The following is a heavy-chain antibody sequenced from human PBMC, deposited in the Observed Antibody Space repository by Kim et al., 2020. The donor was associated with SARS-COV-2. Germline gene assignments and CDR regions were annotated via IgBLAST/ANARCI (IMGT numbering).Heavy chain of an antibody. Sequence: SETLSLTCTVSGGSISSYYWSWIRQPPGKGLEWIGYIYYSGSTNYNPSLKSRVTISVDTSKNQFSLKLSSVTAADTAVYYCARLDYGDYDGYYGMDVWGQGTTVTVSS. D-gene: IGHD4-17*01. CDR1: GGSISSYY. J-gene: IGHJ6*02. CDR3: ARLDYGDYDGYYGMDV. CDR2: IYYSGST. V-gene: IGHV4-59*01.